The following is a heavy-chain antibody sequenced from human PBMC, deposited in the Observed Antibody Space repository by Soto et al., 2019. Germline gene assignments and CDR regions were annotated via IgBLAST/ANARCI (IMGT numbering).Heavy chain of an antibody. D-gene: IGHD3-16*01. J-gene: IGHJ4*02. V-gene: IGHV1-18*01. CDR1: GYTFTSYG. Sequence: QVQLVQSGAEVKKPGASVKVSCKASGYTFTSYGINWVRQAPGQGLEWMGWISAYNGNTNYARKLQGRVTMTTDTTTSTAYMELRSLRSDDTAVYCCAIGNLGHDNIDYWGQGSLVTVSS. CDR2: ISAYNGNT. CDR3: AIGNLGHDNIDY.